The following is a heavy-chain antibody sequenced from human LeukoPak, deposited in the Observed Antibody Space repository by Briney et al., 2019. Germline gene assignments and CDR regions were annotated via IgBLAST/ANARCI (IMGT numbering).Heavy chain of an antibody. CDR1: GGSISSGGYY. CDR3: ARTLTYGGKAFDY. Sequence: PSQTLSLTCTVSGGSISSGGYYWSWIRQPPGKGLEWIGYIYHSGSTYHNPSLKSRVTISVDTSKNQFSLKLSSVTAADTAVYYCARTLTYGGKAFDYWGQGTLVTVSS. CDR2: IYHSGST. D-gene: IGHD4-17*01. V-gene: IGHV4-30-2*01. J-gene: IGHJ4*02.